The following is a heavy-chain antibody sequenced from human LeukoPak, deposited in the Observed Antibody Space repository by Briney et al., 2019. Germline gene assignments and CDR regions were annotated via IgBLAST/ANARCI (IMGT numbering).Heavy chain of an antibody. CDR2: INHSGST. V-gene: IGHV4-34*01. D-gene: IGHD6-13*01. Sequence: SETLSLTCAVYGGSFSGYYWSWIRQPPGKGLEWIGEINHSGSTNYNPSLKSRVTISVDTSKNQFSLKLSSVTAADTAVYYCVSSGEIAAAGTSHDYWGQGTLVTVSS. CDR1: GGSFSGYY. J-gene: IGHJ4*02. CDR3: VSSGEIAAAGTSHDY.